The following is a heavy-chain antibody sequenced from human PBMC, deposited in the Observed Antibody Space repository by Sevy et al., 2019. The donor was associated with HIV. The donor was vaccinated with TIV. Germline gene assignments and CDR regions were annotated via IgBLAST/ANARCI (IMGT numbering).Heavy chain of an antibody. CDR1: GYSFTGYY. J-gene: IGHJ4*02. D-gene: IGHD2-15*01. Sequence: VSVKVSCKASGYSFTGYYIHWVRQAPGQGLKWMGWINPNNGGTNYAQEFQGRVTMTRDTSISTVYMELSRLKSDDTAVYYCARAPVYCRGGNCYPYHFDYWGQGTLVTVSS. CDR2: INPNNGGT. V-gene: IGHV1-2*02. CDR3: ARAPVYCRGGNCYPYHFDY.